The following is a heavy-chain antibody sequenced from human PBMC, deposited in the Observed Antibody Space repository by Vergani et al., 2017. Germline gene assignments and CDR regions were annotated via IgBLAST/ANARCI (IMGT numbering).Heavy chain of an antibody. J-gene: IGHJ4*01. Sequence: EVQVVESGGGLVQPGGSLRLSCAASGFIFSDHYMDWVRQAPGKGLEWVGRIRNKANDYTTQYAASVKGRFTISRDDSKSYLYLQMNSLQTEDTALYYCVRVKGSSWNDHLYVIWGQGTLVAVCS. D-gene: IGHD1-1*01. V-gene: IGHV3-72*01. CDR3: VRVKGSSWNDHLYVI. CDR1: GFIFSDHY. CDR2: IRNKANDYTT.